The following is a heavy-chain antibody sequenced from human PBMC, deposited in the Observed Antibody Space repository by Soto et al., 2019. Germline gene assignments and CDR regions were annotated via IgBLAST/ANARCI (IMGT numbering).Heavy chain of an antibody. Sequence: SETLSLTCTVSGGSISSYYWSWIRQPPGKGLEWIGYIYYSGSTNYNPSLKSRVTISVDSSKNQFSLKLSSVTAADTAVYYCAGFTYYDILTGYRAAFVIWGQGTMVTVSS. D-gene: IGHD3-9*01. V-gene: IGHV4-59*01. CDR1: GGSISSYY. CDR2: IYYSGST. J-gene: IGHJ3*02. CDR3: AGFTYYDILTGYRAAFVI.